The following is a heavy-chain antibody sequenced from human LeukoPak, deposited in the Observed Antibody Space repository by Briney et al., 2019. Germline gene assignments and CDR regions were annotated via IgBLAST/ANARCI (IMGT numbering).Heavy chain of an antibody. CDR1: GGTFSSYA. CDR2: IIPILGIA. V-gene: IGHV1-69*04. D-gene: IGHD6-6*01. Sequence: GASVKVSCKASGGTFSSYAISWVRQAPGQGLEWMGRIIPILGIANYAQKFQGRVTITADKSTSTAYMELSSLRSEDTAVYYCAREDIAARPGGLDYWGQGTLVTVSS. J-gene: IGHJ4*02. CDR3: AREDIAARPGGLDY.